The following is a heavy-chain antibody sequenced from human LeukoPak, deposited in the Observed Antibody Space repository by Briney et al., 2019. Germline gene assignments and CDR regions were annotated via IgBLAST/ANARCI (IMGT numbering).Heavy chain of an antibody. J-gene: IGHJ4*02. V-gene: IGHV3-23*01. CDR3: ARGYSYGYNYFDY. Sequence: GGSLRLSCAASGFTFSSYAMSWVRQAPGKGLEWVSAISGSGGSTYYADSVKGRFTIPRDNSKNTLYLQMNSLRAEDTAVYYCARGYSYGYNYFDYWGQGTLVTVSS. CDR1: GFTFSSYA. CDR2: ISGSGGST. D-gene: IGHD5-18*01.